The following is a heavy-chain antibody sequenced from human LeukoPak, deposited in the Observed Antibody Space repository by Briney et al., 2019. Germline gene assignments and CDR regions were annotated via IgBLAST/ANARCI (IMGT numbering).Heavy chain of an antibody. V-gene: IGHV1-69*05. CDR1: GYTFTSYA. CDR2: IIPIFGTA. CDR3: ARGRLTMVHIGVNYYYYMDV. D-gene: IGHD3-10*01. Sequence: SVKVSCKASGYTFTSYAMNWVRQAPGQGLEWMGGIIPIFGTANYAQKFQGRVTITTDESTSTAYMELSSLRSEDTAVYYCARGRLTMVHIGVNYYYYMDVWGKGTTVTVSS. J-gene: IGHJ6*03.